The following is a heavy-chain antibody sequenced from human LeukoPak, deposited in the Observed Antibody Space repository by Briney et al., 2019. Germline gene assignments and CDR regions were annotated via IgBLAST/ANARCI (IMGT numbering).Heavy chain of an antibody. D-gene: IGHD1-1*01. CDR2: MNPNSGNT. J-gene: IGHJ6*02. CDR3: ARGLTYNHYKYYYYGMDV. V-gene: IGHV1-8*01. Sequence: ASVKVSCKASGYTFASYDINWVRQATGQGLEWMGWMNPNSGNTGYAQKFQGRVTMTRNTSISTAYMELSSLRSEDTAVYYCARGLTYNHYKYYYYGMDVWGQGTTVTVSS. CDR1: GYTFASYD.